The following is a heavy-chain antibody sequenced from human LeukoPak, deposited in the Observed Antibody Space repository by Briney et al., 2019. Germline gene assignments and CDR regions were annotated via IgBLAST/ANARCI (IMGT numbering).Heavy chain of an antibody. J-gene: IGHJ5*02. V-gene: IGHV1-2*02. CDR2: INPNSGGT. D-gene: IGHD3-3*01. CDR3: ARASILEWLSEVVDWFDP. Sequence: ASVKVSCKASGYTFTGYYMHWVRQAPGQGLEWMGWINPNSGGTNYAQKFQGRVTMTRDTSISTAYMELSRLRSDDTAVYYCARASILEWLSEVVDWFDPWRQGTLVTVSS. CDR1: GYTFTGYY.